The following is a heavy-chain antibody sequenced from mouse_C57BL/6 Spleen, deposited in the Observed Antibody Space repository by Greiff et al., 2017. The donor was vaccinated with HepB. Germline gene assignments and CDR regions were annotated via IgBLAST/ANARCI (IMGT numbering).Heavy chain of an antibody. Sequence: QVQLQQSGAELVKPGASVKLSCKASGYTFTSYWMHWVKQRPGQGLEWIGMIHPNSGSTNYNEKFKSKATLTVDKSSSTAYMQLSSLTSEDSAVYYCARGDGYYEWFAYWGQGTLVTVSA. CDR1: GYTFTSYW. CDR2: IHPNSGST. D-gene: IGHD2-3*01. J-gene: IGHJ3*01. V-gene: IGHV1-64*01. CDR3: ARGDGYYEWFAY.